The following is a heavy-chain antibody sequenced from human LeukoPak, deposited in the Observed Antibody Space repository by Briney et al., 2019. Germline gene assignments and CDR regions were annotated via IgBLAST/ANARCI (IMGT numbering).Heavy chain of an antibody. J-gene: IGHJ4*02. Sequence: SGTLSLTCTVSGGSISSYYWSWMRQPPGKGLEWIGYIYYSGSTNYNPSLKSRVTISVDTSKNQFTLKLSSVTAADTAVYYCARVQYDSFDYWGQGTLVTVSS. CDR3: ARVQYDSFDY. CDR1: GGSISSYY. V-gene: IGHV4-59*01. D-gene: IGHD2-21*02. CDR2: IYYSGST.